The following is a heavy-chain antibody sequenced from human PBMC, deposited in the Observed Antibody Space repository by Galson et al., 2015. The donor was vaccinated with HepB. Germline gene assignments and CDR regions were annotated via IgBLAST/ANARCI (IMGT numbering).Heavy chain of an antibody. CDR2: IYPSGGET. V-gene: IGHV1-46*01. CDR1: GYTFTNYY. Sequence: SVKVSCKASGYTFTNYYIQWVRQAPGQGLEWMGIIYPSGGETNIAQNLQGRVTVTRDTSTSTVYMELNSLRSEDTAVYFCVRERKGGYFDYWGQGTLVTVSS. J-gene: IGHJ4*02. CDR3: VRERKGGYFDY. D-gene: IGHD3-16*01.